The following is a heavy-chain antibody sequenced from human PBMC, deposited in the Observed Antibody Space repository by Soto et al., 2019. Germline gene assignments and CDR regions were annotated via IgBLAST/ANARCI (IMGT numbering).Heavy chain of an antibody. CDR3: ARAFYNWNWGWFDP. J-gene: IGHJ5*02. CDR2: INAGNGNT. D-gene: IGHD1-7*01. CDR1: GYTFTIYA. Sequence: VASVKVSCKASGYTFTIYAMHWVRQAPGQRLEWMGWINAGNGNTKYSQKFQGRVTITRDTSASTAYMELSSLRSEDTAVYYCARAFYNWNWGWFDPWGQGTLVTVSS. V-gene: IGHV1-3*01.